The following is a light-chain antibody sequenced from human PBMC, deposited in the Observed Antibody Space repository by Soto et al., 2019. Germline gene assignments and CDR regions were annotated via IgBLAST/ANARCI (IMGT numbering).Light chain of an antibody. CDR3: CSYAGSNTFFFV. J-gene: IGLJ1*01. CDR2: EVS. CDR1: SSDVGSYNF. Sequence: QAVVTQAASVSGSPGQSITISCTGTSSDVGSYNFVSWYQQYPGKAPKLMIYEVSKRPSGVSNRFSGSKSGNTASLTISGLQAEDEADYYCCSYAGSNTFFFVFGTGTKLTVL. V-gene: IGLV2-23*02.